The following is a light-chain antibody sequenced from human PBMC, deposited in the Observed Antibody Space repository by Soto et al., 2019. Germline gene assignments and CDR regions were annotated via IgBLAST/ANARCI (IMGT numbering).Light chain of an antibody. J-gene: IGKJ2*01. Sequence: DIQMTQSPSTLSASVGDRVTITCRASQSISSWLAWYQQRPGKAPKLLIYKSSSLKSGVKSRFSGSGSGTEFPLTISSLQPDDFATYYSQQYNSYPYTFGKGTKLEIK. V-gene: IGKV1-5*03. CDR2: KSS. CDR3: QQYNSYPYT. CDR1: QSISSW.